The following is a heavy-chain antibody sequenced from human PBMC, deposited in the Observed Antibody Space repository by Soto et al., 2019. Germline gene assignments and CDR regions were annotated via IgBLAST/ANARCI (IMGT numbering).Heavy chain of an antibody. V-gene: IGHV3-48*02. J-gene: IGHJ4*02. D-gene: IGHD6-19*01. Sequence: GGSLRLSCAASGFSFSTYNMNWVRQAPGRGLEWVSYISSRSSTIYHADSVKGRFTISRDNTKNSLYLQMDSLRDEDTAVYFCARAIAVGSTSLDYWGLGTRVTVSS. CDR1: GFSFSTYN. CDR2: ISSRSSTI. CDR3: ARAIAVGSTSLDY.